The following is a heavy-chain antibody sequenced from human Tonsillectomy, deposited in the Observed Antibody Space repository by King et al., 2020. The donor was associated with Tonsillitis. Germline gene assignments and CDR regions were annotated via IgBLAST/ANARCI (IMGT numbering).Heavy chain of an antibody. CDR2: IDWDDDK. D-gene: IGHD6-13*01. J-gene: IGHJ6*02. V-gene: IGHV2-70*11. CDR1: GFSLSTSGMC. Sequence: TLKESGPALVKPTQTLTLTCTFSGFSLSTSGMCVSWIRQPPGKALEWLARIDWDDDKYYSISLKTRLIISKDSSKNQVVLTMTNMDPVDTATYYCARIQATTGSLGMDVWGQGTTVTVSS. CDR3: ARIQATTGSLGMDV.